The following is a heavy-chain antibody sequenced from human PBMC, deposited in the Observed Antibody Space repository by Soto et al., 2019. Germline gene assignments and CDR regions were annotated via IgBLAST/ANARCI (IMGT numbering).Heavy chain of an antibody. CDR2: ISAYNGNT. J-gene: IGHJ4*02. CDR3: ARDNWAVAGRGVDY. CDR1: RYTFTSYG. V-gene: IGHV1-18*04. Sequence: ASVKVSCKASRYTFTSYGISWVRQAPGQGLEWMGLISAYNGNTNYAQKLQGRVTMTTDTSTSTAYMELRSLRSDDTAVYYCARDNWAVAGRGVDYWGQGTLVTVSS. D-gene: IGHD6-19*01.